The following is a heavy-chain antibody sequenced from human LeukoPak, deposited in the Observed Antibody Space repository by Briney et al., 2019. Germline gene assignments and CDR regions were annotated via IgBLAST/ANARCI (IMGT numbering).Heavy chain of an antibody. V-gene: IGHV1-8*02. CDR1: GYTFTSYD. CDR3: ARQTYCTSTSCHYYYYYMDV. CDR2: MNPNSGNT. Sequence: ASVKVSCKASGYTFTSYDINWVRQATGQGLEWMGWMNPNSGNTGYAQKFQGRVTMTRDTSTSTVYMELSSLRSEDTAVYYCARQTYCTSTSCHYYYYYMDVWGKGTTVTIAS. D-gene: IGHD2-2*01. J-gene: IGHJ6*03.